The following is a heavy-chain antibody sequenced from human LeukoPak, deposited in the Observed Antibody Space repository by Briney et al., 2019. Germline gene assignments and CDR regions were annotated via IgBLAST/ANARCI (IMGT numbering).Heavy chain of an antibody. CDR1: GFTFRSFS. Sequence: PGGSLRLSCAASGFTFRSFSMNWVRQPPGKGLEWVSSISSSSIYMNYADSLKGRFTISRDNAKNLLYLQMNTLRAEDTAVYYCARDPNDYWGQGTLVTVSS. V-gene: IGHV3-21*01. J-gene: IGHJ4*02. CDR2: ISSSSIYM. CDR3: ARDPNDY.